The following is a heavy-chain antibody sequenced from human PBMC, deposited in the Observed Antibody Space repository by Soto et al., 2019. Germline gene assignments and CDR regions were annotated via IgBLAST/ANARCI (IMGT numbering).Heavy chain of an antibody. CDR1: GGSFSGYY. CDR2: SSHSGST. D-gene: IGHD2-2*02. Sequence: WETLGITCAVDGGSFSGYYWSWIRQPPGKGLEGIGESSHSGSTNDNPSLKSRVTRSVDTSKTQFSLKLSSVTAADTAVYYCARARLGYCSSTSCYTGYRFCSGGSYYYYYYGMDVRGQGTTVTVSS. J-gene: IGHJ6*02. V-gene: IGHV4-34*01. CDR3: ARARLGYCSSTSCYTGYRFCSGGSYYYYYYGMDV.